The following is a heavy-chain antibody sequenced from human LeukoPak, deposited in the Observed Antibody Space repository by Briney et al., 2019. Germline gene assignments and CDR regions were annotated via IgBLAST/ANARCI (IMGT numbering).Heavy chain of an antibody. CDR1: GGSVSISSYF. CDR3: ARYQYSGSYYHY. D-gene: IGHD1-26*01. CDR2: IYYSGNT. V-gene: IGHV4-39*01. J-gene: IGHJ4*02. Sequence: SETLSLTCSVSGGSVSISSYFWGWIRQPPGKGLEWIGSIYYSGNTYYNPSLKSRVTISIDTSKNQFSLRLTSVTAADTAVYYCARYQYSGSYYHYWGQGTLVTVSS.